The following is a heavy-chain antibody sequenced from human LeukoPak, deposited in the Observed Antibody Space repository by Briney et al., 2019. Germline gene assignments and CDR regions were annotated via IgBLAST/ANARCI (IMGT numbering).Heavy chain of an antibody. CDR3: ASGYCSGGSCYSGHY. V-gene: IGHV1-46*01. D-gene: IGHD2-15*01. CDR1: GYTFTSYY. J-gene: IGHJ4*02. CDR2: INPSGGST. Sequence: ASVKVSCKASGYTFTSYYMHWVRQAPGQGLEWMGIINPSGGSTSYAQKFQGRVTTTRHTSTSTVYMELSSLRSEDTAVYYCASGYCSGGSCYSGHYWGQGTLVTVSS.